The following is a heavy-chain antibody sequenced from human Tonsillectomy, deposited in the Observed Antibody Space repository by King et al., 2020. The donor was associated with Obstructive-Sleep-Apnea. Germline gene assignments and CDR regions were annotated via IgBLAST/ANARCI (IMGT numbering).Heavy chain of an antibody. J-gene: IGHJ4*02. CDR2: INHNSGGT. D-gene: IGHD4-17*01. CDR3: ATVAVATATYFFDY. V-gene: IGHV1-2*02. Sequence: QLVQSGAEVKKPGASVKVSCKASGYTFTGYHIHWVRQAPGHGLQWMGWINHNSGGTNYAQKVQGRVTMTRAASISTAYMELSRLTSDDTAVYYCATVAVATATYFFDYWGQGTLVTVSS. CDR1: GYTFTGYH.